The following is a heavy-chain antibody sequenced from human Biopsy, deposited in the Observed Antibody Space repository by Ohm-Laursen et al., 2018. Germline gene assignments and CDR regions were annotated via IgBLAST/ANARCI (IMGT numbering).Heavy chain of an antibody. CDR3: ARDSSRRAREGGMDV. CDR1: GFSVSSYD. V-gene: IGHV3-21*01. D-gene: IGHD6-6*01. CDR2: ISETSSHI. J-gene: IGHJ6*02. Sequence: GSLRLSCAASGFSVSSYDMNWVRQAPGKGLEWISYISETSSHIYDADSVRGRFTVARDIAKNSPYLQLNSLRVEDTAVYYCARDSSRRAREGGMDVWGQGTTVTVSS.